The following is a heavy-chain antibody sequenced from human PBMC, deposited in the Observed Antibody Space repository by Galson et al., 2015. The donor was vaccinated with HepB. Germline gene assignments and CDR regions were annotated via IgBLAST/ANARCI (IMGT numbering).Heavy chain of an antibody. V-gene: IGHV4-39*01. CDR1: GGSISSSSYY. CDR2: IYYSGST. CDR3: ARQATVGAFDI. Sequence: SETLSLTCTVSGGSISSSSYYWGWIRQPPGKGLEWIGSIYYSGSTYYNPSLKSRVTISVDTSKNQFSLKLSSVTAADTAVYYCARQATVGAFDIWGQGTMVTVSS. D-gene: IGHD4-11*01. J-gene: IGHJ3*02.